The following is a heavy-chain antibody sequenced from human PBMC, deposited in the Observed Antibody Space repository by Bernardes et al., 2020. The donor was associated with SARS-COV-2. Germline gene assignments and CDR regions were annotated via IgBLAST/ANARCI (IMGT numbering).Heavy chain of an antibody. D-gene: IGHD2-2*01. CDR1: GFTFTKYA. CDR2: ISGRGGTT. CDR3: ARVKVVPVYYYYMDV. J-gene: IGHJ6*03. V-gene: IGHV3-23*01. Sequence: GGSLRLSRAASGFTFTKYAMSWVRLAPGKGLEWVSDISGRGGTTYHADSVKGRFTISRHNSKNTLYLQMNSLRAEDTAVYYCARVKVVPVYYYYMDVWGKGTTVTVSS.